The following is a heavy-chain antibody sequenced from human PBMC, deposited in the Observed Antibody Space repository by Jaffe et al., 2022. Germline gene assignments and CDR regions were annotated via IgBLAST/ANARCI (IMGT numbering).Heavy chain of an antibody. Sequence: QVQLVESGGGVVQPGGSLRLSCAASGFTFSSYGMHWVRQAPGKGLEWVAFIRYDGSNKYYADSVKGRFTISRDNSKNTLYLQMNSLRAEDTAVYYCAKDVGRYDYIWGSPTWGFDYWGQGTLVTVSS. CDR1: GFTFSSYG. CDR2: IRYDGSNK. J-gene: IGHJ4*02. CDR3: AKDVGRYDYIWGSPTWGFDY. V-gene: IGHV3-30*02. D-gene: IGHD3-16*01.